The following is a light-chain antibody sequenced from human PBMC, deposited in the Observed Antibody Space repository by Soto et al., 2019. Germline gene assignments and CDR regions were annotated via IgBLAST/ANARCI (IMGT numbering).Light chain of an antibody. Sequence: DIQMTQSPSSVSASVGDRVTITCRASQGIRSWLAWFQQKPGKAPKPLIYAASSLQSGVPSRFSCSGSGTDFTPTISSLQPDDFATYYCQQDNNFPLTFGGGTKVEIK. CDR3: QQDNNFPLT. CDR2: AAS. J-gene: IGKJ4*01. V-gene: IGKV1-12*01. CDR1: QGIRSW.